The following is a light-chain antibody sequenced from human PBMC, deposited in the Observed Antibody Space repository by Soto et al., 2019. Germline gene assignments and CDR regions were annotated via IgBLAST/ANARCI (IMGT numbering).Light chain of an antibody. Sequence: QSALTQPRSVSRSPGQSVTISCTVTSSDVGAYNYVSWYQHHPGKAPKYIIYDVSKRPSGVSDRFSGSKSGNTASLTISGLQAEYEADYYRCSYTGSWVFGGGTKLTVL. J-gene: IGLJ2*01. V-gene: IGLV2-11*01. CDR3: CSYTGSWV. CDR1: SSDVGAYNY. CDR2: DVS.